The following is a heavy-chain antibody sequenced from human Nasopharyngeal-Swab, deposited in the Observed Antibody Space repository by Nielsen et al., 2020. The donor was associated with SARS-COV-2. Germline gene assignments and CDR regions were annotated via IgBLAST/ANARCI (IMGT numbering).Heavy chain of an antibody. CDR2: IYYSGST. J-gene: IGHJ6*03. D-gene: IGHD3-10*01. V-gene: IGHV4-39*07. Sequence: SETLSLTCTVSGGSISSSTYYWVWIRQPPGTGLEWIGSIYYSGSTYYNPSLKSRVTISVDTSKNQFSLKLSSVTAADTAVYYCARERGRGGIWNYYYYYMDVWGKGTTVTVSS. CDR3: ARERGRGGIWNYYYYYMDV. CDR1: GGSISSSTYY.